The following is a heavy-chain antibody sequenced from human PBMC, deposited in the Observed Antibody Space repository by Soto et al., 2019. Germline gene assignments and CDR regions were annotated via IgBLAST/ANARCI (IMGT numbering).Heavy chain of an antibody. Sequence: EVQLVESGGGLVQPGGSLRLSCAASGFTFSSYWMHWVRQVPGKGLEWVSQISADGKTMYYADSVKGRFSISRDNAKNTLYLQMNSLRVEGTAVYYCARENSGLVRGYDYWGQGSLVTVSP. CDR1: GFTFSSYW. J-gene: IGHJ4*02. CDR3: ARENSGLVRGYDY. D-gene: IGHD6-13*01. V-gene: IGHV3-74*01. CDR2: ISADGKTM.